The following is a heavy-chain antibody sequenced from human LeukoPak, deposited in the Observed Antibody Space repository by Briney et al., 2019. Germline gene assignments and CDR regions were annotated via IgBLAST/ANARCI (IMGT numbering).Heavy chain of an antibody. V-gene: IGHV3-7*01. D-gene: IGHD2-2*01. CDR1: GFTFSGSW. J-gene: IGHJ4*02. Sequence: GGSLRLSCAASGFTFSGSWMSWIRQAPGKGLEWVANIKPDGSDKYYVDSVKGRFTISRDNAKNSLYLQMNSLRAEDTAVYYCARATSWSHWGRGTLVTVSS. CDR3: ARATSWSH. CDR2: IKPDGSDK.